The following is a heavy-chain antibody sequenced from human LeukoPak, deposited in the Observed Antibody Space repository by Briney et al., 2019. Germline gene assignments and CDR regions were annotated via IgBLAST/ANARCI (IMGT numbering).Heavy chain of an antibody. CDR1: GGSISSSSYY. CDR3: ASRGSSSWDDFDY. CDR2: IYHSGST. J-gene: IGHJ4*02. V-gene: IGHV4-39*07. Sequence: SETLSLTCTVSGGSISSSSYYWGWIRQPPGKGLEWIGSIYHSGSTYYNPSLKSRVTISVDTSKNQFSLKLSSVTAADTAVYYCASRGSSSWDDFDYWGQGTLVTVSS. D-gene: IGHD6-13*01.